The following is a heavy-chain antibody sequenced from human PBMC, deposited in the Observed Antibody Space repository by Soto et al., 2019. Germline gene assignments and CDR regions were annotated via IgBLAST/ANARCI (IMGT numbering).Heavy chain of an antibody. Sequence: ASVKVSCKASGYIFTNYGISWVRQAPGQGLEWMGWISGYNGDTKYALKFQGRVTMTTDTSTTTAYMELRSLRSDDTAVYYCARSVAGTYYYYGMDVWGQGTTVTVSS. CDR2: ISGYNGDT. CDR3: ARSVAGTYYYYGMDV. V-gene: IGHV1-18*01. J-gene: IGHJ6*02. CDR1: GYIFTNYG. D-gene: IGHD6-19*01.